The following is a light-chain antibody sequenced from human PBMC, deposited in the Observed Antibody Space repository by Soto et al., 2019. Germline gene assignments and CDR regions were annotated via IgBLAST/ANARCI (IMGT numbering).Light chain of an antibody. CDR3: QHYNSYSEA. CDR2: AAS. J-gene: IGKJ1*01. V-gene: IGKV1-39*01. Sequence: DIQMTQSPSSVSASVVDRVTITCRASQSISSYLNWYQQKPGKAPKLLIYAASSLQSGVPSRFSGSGSGTEFTLTISSLQPDDFATYYCQHYNSYSEAFGQGTKVDIK. CDR1: QSISSY.